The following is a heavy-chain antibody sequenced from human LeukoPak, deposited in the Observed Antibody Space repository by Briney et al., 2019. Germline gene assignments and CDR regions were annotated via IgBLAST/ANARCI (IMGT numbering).Heavy chain of an antibody. CDR1: RFTFSSYS. CDR3: ARLAAQDAFDI. J-gene: IGHJ3*02. Sequence: PGGSLRLSCAASRFTFSSYSMNWVRQAPGKGLEWVSSISSSSSYIYYADSVKGRFTISRDNAKNSLYLQMNSLRAEDTAVYYCARLAAQDAFDIWGQGTMVTVSS. CDR2: ISSSSSYI. D-gene: IGHD6-25*01. V-gene: IGHV3-21*01.